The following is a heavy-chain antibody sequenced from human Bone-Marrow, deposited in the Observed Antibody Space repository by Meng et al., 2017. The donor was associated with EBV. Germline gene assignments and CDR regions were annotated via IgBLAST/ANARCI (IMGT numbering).Heavy chain of an antibody. D-gene: IGHD3-16*01. CDR2: IYPGDSDT. CDR1: FTSYW. CDR3: ARRYDYIWGTHILPGGFDP. J-gene: IGHJ5*02. V-gene: IGHV5-51*01. Sequence: FTSYWIGWVRRMPGKGLEWMGIIYPGDSDTRYNPSFQGQVSISADKSISTAYLQWSSLKASDTAMYYCARRYDYIWGTHILPGGFDPWGQGTLVTVSS.